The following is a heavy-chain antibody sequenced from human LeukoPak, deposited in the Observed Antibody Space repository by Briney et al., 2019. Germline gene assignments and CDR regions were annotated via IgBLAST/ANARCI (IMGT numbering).Heavy chain of an antibody. J-gene: IGHJ4*02. D-gene: IGHD3-10*01. Sequence: GGSLRLSCAASGFTFSSYVMSWVRQAPGKGLEWVSGISGSGYAYNADSVKGRFTISRDNAKNSLYLQMNSLRAEDTAVYYCARVYGSGSYSWGYFDYWGQGTLVTVSS. CDR2: ISGSGYA. CDR3: ARVYGSGSYSWGYFDY. CDR1: GFTFSSYV. V-gene: IGHV3-23*01.